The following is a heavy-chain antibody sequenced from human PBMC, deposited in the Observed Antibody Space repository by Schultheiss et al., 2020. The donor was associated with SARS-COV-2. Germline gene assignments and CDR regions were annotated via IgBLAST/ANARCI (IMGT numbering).Heavy chain of an antibody. V-gene: IGHV3-13*01. CDR2: IGTAGDT. D-gene: IGHD3-9*01. J-gene: IGHJ6*02. Sequence: GGSLRLSCAASGFTFSSYDMHWVRQATGKGLEWVSAIGTAGDTYYPGSVKGRFTISRDNAKNSLYLQMNSLRAEDTAVYYCARDGRYFDWLLHLVNTPSYYYYGMDVWGQGTTVTVSS. CDR3: ARDGRYFDWLLHLVNTPSYYYYGMDV. CDR1: GFTFSSYD.